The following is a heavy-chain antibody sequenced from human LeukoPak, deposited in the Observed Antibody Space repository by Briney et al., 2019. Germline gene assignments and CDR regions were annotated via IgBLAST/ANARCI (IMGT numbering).Heavy chain of an antibody. Sequence: ASVKVSCKASGHTFITYAIHWVRQAPGQRLEWMGWSNAGNVNTKYSQEFQGRVTFTRDTSASTANMELSSLRSEDTAVYYCARGWEGYMDVWGQGTTVTVSS. CDR3: ARGWEGYMDV. CDR1: GHTFITYA. D-gene: IGHD1-26*01. J-gene: IGHJ6*02. V-gene: IGHV1-3*02. CDR2: SNAGNVNT.